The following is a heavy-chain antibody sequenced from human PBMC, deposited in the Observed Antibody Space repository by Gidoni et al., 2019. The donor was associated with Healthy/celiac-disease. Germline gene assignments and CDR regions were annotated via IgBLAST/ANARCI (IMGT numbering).Heavy chain of an antibody. Sequence: EVQLVESGGVVVQPGGSMTLSCAASGFTFDDYTMHWVRQAPGKGLEWVSLSSWDGCSTYYADSVKGRFTISRDNSKNSLYLQMNSLRTEDTALYYCSKDRSGYDLGDWIDYWGQGTLVTVSS. V-gene: IGHV3-43*01. CDR1: GFTFDDYT. D-gene: IGHD5-12*01. J-gene: IGHJ4*02. CDR3: SKDRSGYDLGDWIDY. CDR2: SSWDGCST.